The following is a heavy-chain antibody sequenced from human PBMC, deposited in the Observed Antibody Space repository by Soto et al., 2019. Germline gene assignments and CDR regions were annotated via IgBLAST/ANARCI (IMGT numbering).Heavy chain of an antibody. CDR1: GYTFTNYW. J-gene: IGHJ6*03. CDR2: IYPFYSDT. Sequence: RGESLKISCGGSGYTFTNYWISWVRQMPVKGLEFMGIIYPFYSDTRYSPSFQGHVTISSYNSFSTSYLQLNSLKASDTATYYCARRINTPYMDVWAKGTTVTVSS. CDR3: ARRINTPYMDV. V-gene: IGHV5-51*01. D-gene: IGHD3-10*01.